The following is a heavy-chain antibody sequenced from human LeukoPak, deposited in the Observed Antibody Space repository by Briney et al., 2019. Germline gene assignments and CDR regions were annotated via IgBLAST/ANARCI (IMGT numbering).Heavy chain of an antibody. V-gene: IGHV1-2*02. CDR3: ARGFTIFGVVPPNWFDP. CDR1: AYTFTGYY. D-gene: IGHD3-3*01. J-gene: IGHJ5*02. Sequence: ASVKVSCKASAYTFTGYYMHWVRQAPGQGLEWMGWINPNSGGTNYAQKFQGRVTMTRDTSISTAYMELSRLRSDDTAVYYCARGFTIFGVVPPNWFDPWGQGTLVTVSS. CDR2: INPNSGGT.